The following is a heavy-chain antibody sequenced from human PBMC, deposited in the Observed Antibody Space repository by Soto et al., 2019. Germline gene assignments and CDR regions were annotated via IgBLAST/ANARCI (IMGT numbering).Heavy chain of an antibody. D-gene: IGHD6-13*01. V-gene: IGHV4-59*08. CDR1: GVSISSDY. J-gene: IGHJ5*02. CDR3: ARGHSSSWGNWFDP. CDR2: IFYRGSP. Sequence: QVQLQESGPGLVKPSETLSLTCTVSGVSISSDYWSWIRQSPGKGLEWIGNIFYRGSPNYNPSLKSRVTISLDTSKNQISLRLNSVTAADTALYYCARGHSSSWGNWFDPWGQGTLVTGSS.